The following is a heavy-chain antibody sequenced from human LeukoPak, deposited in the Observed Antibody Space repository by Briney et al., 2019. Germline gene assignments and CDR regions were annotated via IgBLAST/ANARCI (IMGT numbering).Heavy chain of an antibody. J-gene: IGHJ4*02. CDR1: GYTFTSYG. Sequence: ASVKVSCKASGYTFTSYGISWVRQAPGHGLEWMGWISSAGNTNYAPKFQDRATMTTDTSTSTAYIELRSLRFDDTAVYYCARDGAVAGWWGRGGYFDYWGQGTLVTVSS. CDR2: ISSAGNT. V-gene: IGHV1-18*01. D-gene: IGHD6-19*01. CDR3: ARDGAVAGWWGRGGYFDY.